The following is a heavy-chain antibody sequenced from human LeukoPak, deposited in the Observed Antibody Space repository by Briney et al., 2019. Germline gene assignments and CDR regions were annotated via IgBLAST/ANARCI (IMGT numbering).Heavy chain of an antibody. CDR1: GYTFTSYA. V-gene: IGHV7-4-1*02. D-gene: IGHD6-19*01. J-gene: IGHJ4*02. CDR3: ARSWRGSGWYYFDY. Sequence: ASVKVSCKASGYTFTSYAMNWVRQAPGRGLEWMGWINTNTGNPTYAQGFTGRFVFSLDTSVSTAYLQISSLKAEDTAVYYCARSWRGSGWYYFDYWGQGTLVTVSS. CDR2: INTNTGNP.